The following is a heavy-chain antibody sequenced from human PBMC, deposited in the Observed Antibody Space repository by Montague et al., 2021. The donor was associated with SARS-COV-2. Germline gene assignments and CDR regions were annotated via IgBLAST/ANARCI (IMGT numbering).Heavy chain of an antibody. V-gene: IGHV4-34*01. J-gene: IGHJ5*02. CDR2: INQSGST. CDR1: GGSFSNSY. Sequence: ETLSLTCAVYGGSFSNSYWGWIRQPPGKGLEWIGEINQSGSTNYNPSLESRVTISVDTSKNQLSLKVTSVTAADTAVYYCARGRGIVLIVAAKWFDPWGQGTLVTVSS. CDR3: ARGRGIVLIVAAKWFDP. D-gene: IGHD2-15*01.